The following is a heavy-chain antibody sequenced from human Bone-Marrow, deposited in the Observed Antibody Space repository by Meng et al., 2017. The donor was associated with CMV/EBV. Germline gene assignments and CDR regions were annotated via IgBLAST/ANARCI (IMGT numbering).Heavy chain of an antibody. J-gene: IGHJ6*02. D-gene: IGHD6-6*01. Sequence: ASVKVSCKASGYTFSYYDIIWVRQASGQGLEWVGWMNPNRGNTAYAQKFQGRVTMTRDTSTSIAYMELSSLRSGDTAVYYCARAPYSSSSGGEYGMDVWGQGTTVTVSS. CDR1: GYTFSYYD. CDR2: MNPNRGNT. CDR3: ARAPYSSSSGGEYGMDV. V-gene: IGHV1-8*01.